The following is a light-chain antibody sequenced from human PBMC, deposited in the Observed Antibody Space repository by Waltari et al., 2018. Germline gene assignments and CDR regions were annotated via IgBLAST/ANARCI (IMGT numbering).Light chain of an antibody. CDR2: EGD. Sequence: NFMLTQPHSVSESPGKAVTISCTRSSGSIASNYVHWYQQRPGLPPTTVIYEGDQKPSGVPDRFSGSIDSSSSSASLTISGLKTEDEADYYCQSYDSSNVVFGGGTKLTVL. CDR1: SGSIASNY. J-gene: IGLJ2*01. V-gene: IGLV6-57*01. CDR3: QSYDSSNVV.